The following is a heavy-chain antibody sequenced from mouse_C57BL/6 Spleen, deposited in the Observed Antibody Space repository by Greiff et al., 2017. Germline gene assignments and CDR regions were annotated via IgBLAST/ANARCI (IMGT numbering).Heavy chain of an antibody. CDR2: IYPGGGDT. V-gene: IGHV1-80*01. CDR1: GYAFSSYW. J-gene: IGHJ1*03. Sequence: VQLQQSGAELVKPGASVKISCKASGYAFSSYWMNWVKQRPGKGLEWIGKIYPGGGDTNYNGKFKGKATLTADRTSSTAYMQLSSLTSEDSAVYFCARSRSNFWYFDVWGTGTTVTVSS. D-gene: IGHD2-5*01. CDR3: ARSRSNFWYFDV.